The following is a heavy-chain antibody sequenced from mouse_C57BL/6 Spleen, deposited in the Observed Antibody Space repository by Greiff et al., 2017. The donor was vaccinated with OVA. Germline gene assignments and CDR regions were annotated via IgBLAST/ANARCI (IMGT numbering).Heavy chain of an antibody. Sequence: VKLQESGPELVKPGASVKISCKASGYAFSSSWMNWVKQRPGKGLEWIGRIYPGDGDTNYNGKFKGKATLTADKSSSTAYMQLSSLTSEDSAVYFCARDGVTTDYYAMDYWGQGTSVTVSS. J-gene: IGHJ4*01. V-gene: IGHV1-82*01. CDR3: ARDGVTTDYYAMDY. CDR2: IYPGDGDT. D-gene: IGHD2-2*01. CDR1: GYAFSSSW.